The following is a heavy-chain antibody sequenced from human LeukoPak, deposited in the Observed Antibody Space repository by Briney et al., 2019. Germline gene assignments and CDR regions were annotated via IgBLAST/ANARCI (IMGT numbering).Heavy chain of an antibody. D-gene: IGHD6-19*01. CDR2: IYYSGST. CDR3: ARRDSSGWHYFDH. Sequence: SETLSLTCTVSGGSISSGDYYWSWIRQPPGKGLGWIGYIYYSGSTYYTPSLKSRVTISVDTSKKQFSLKLSSVTAADTAVYYCARRDSSGWHYFDHRGQGTLVTVSS. V-gene: IGHV4-30-4*01. CDR1: GGSISSGDYY. J-gene: IGHJ4*02.